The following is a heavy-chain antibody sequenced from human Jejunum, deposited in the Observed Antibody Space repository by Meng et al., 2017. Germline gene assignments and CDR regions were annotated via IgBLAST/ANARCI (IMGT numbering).Heavy chain of an antibody. CDR1: GFTFSDYA. V-gene: IGHV3-23*01. CDR3: ARDQDGAGPTVDY. J-gene: IGHJ4*02. D-gene: IGHD1-14*01. CDR2: IRGRGPGT. Sequence: EVEWLGGGGGLVQAGGFLRLSCAASGFTFSDYAMSWVRQAPGKGLEWVSNIRGRGPGTYYADSVKGRFTISRDNSKNTLYLQMDSLRAEDTAVYYCARDQDGAGPTVDYWGQGTLVTVSS.